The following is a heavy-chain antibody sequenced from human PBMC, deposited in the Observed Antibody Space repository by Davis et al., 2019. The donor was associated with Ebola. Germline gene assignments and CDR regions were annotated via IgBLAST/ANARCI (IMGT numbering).Heavy chain of an antibody. CDR1: GYSFTSYW. CDR3: ARHGVVVPSAIHYYYYGMDV. V-gene: IGHV5-51*01. CDR2: IYPGDSDT. J-gene: IGHJ6*02. Sequence: GGSLRLSCKGSGYSFTSYWIGWVRQMPGKGLEWMGIIYPGDSDTRYSPSFQGQVTISADKSISTAYLQWSSLKASDTAMYYCARHGVVVPSAIHYYYYGMDVWGQGTTVTVSS. D-gene: IGHD2-2*02.